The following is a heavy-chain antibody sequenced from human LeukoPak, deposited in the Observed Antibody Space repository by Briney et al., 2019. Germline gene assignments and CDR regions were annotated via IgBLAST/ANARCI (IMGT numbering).Heavy chain of an antibody. CDR3: ARDPAYGSGSPLDAFDI. J-gene: IGHJ3*02. CDR1: GGSISSYY. CDR2: IYYSGST. D-gene: IGHD3-10*01. V-gene: IGHV4-59*01. Sequence: PSETLSLTCTVSGGSISSYYWSWIRQPPGKGLEWIGYIYYSGSTNYNPSLKSRVTISVDTSKNQFSLKLSSVTAADTAVYYCARDPAYGSGSPLDAFDIWGQGTMVTVSS.